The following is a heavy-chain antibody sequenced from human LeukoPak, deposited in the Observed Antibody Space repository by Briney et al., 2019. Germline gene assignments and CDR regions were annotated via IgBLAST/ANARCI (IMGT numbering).Heavy chain of an antibody. CDR2: IWYDGSNK. D-gene: IGHD3-9*01. J-gene: IGHJ6*02. Sequence: GGSLRLSCAASGFTFSSYGMHWVRQAPGKGLGWVAVIWYDGSNKYYADSVKGRFTISRDNSKNTLYLQMNSLRAEDTAVYYCARDHDILTGYTGYYYYGMDVWGQGTTVTVSS. CDR1: GFTFSSYG. V-gene: IGHV3-33*01. CDR3: ARDHDILTGYTGYYYYGMDV.